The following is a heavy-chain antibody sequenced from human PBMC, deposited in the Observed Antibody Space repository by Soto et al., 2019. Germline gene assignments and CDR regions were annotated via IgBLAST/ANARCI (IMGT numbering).Heavy chain of an antibody. CDR1: GGSISSYY. Sequence: SETLSLTCTVSGGSISSYYWSWIRQPPGKGLEWVGYIYYSGSTNYNPSLKSRVTISVDTSKNQFSLKLSSVTAADTAVYYCARDQSGSGGFDPWGQGTLVTVSS. CDR2: IYYSGST. CDR3: ARDQSGSGGFDP. D-gene: IGHD1-26*01. V-gene: IGHV4-59*01. J-gene: IGHJ5*02.